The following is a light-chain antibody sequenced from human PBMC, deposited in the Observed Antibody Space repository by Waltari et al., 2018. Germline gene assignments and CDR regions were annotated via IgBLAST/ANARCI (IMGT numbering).Light chain of an antibody. CDR1: SNDVGGYHY. J-gene: IGLJ2*01. CDR3: SSYTSSTLVV. CDR2: DVS. Sequence: QSALTQPASVSGSPGQSITISCTGTSNDVGGYHYVSWYQQHPGKAPKLMIYDVSNRPSGVSNRFSGSKSGNTASLTISGLQAEDEGNYYCSSYTSSTLVVFGGGTNLTVL. V-gene: IGLV2-14*03.